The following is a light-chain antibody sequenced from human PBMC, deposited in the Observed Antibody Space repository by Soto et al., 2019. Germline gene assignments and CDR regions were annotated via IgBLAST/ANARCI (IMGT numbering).Light chain of an antibody. CDR1: QSLNRD. CDR2: GAS. CDR3: QQHSHWPPWT. Sequence: IVMTQSPATLSMSPGERATLSCRASQSLNRDLAWYQQKPGQSPRLLIFGASIRATGIPARFSGSGSGTDFTLTISNLEPEDFAVYYCQQHSHWPPWTFGQGTRVEIQ. V-gene: IGKV3-11*01. J-gene: IGKJ1*01.